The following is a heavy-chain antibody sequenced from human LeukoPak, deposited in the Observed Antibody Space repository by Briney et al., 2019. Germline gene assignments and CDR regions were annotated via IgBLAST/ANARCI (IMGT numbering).Heavy chain of an antibody. J-gene: IGHJ6*02. CDR3: ARSIGYSSGWPYYYYYGMDV. V-gene: IGHV3-7*01. CDR1: GFTFSSYW. Sequence: GGSLRLSCAASGFTFSSYWMSWVRQAPGKGLEWVANIKQDGSEKYYVDSVKGRFTISRDNAKNSLYLQMNSLRAEDTAVYYCARSIGYSSGWPYYYYYGMDVWGQGTLVTVSS. CDR2: IKQDGSEK. D-gene: IGHD6-19*01.